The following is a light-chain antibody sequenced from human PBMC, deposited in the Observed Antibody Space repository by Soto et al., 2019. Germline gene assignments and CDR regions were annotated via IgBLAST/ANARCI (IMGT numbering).Light chain of an antibody. CDR3: SSYTANDTPV. V-gene: IGLV2-14*01. CDR2: EVT. CDR1: SSDVGGYNY. Sequence: QSALTQPASVSGSPGQSVTISCTGTSSDVGGYNYVSWYQQHPGKAPKLIIYEVTARPSGVSNRFSGSKSGNTASLTISGLPAEDEADYYCSSYTANDTPVFGGGTKLTVL. J-gene: IGLJ2*01.